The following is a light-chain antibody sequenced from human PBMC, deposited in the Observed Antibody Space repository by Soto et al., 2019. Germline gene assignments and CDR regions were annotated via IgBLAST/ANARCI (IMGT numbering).Light chain of an antibody. V-gene: IGLV2-14*01. CDR3: SSYTSSSLPV. CDR1: SSDVGGYNY. Sequence: QSALTQPASVSGSPGQSITISCTGTSSDVGGYNYVSWYQQHPGKAPKLTIYEVSNRPSGVSNRFSGSKSGNTASLTISGLQAEDAADYYCSSYTSSSLPVFGGGTKLTVL. J-gene: IGLJ2*01. CDR2: EVS.